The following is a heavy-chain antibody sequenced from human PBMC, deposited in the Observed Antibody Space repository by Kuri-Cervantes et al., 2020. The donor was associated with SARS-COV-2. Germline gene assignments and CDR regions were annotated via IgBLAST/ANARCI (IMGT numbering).Heavy chain of an antibody. Sequence: GESLKISFAASGFTFSSYAMSWVRQAPGKGLEWVSAICGSCGNTYYPDSVKGRFTISRDNSKNTLYPQMNSLKAEDKAVYYCAKEAQRVRVGATSLFYWGQGTLVTVSS. J-gene: IGHJ4*02. D-gene: IGHD1-26*01. CDR3: AKEAQRVRVGATSLFY. CDR1: GFTFSSYA. CDR2: ICGSCGNT. V-gene: IGHV3-23*01.